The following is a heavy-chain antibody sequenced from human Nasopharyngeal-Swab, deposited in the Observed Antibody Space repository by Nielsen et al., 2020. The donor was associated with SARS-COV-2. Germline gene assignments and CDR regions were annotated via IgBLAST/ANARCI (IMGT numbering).Heavy chain of an antibody. CDR2: IRSKANSYAT. V-gene: IGHV3-73*01. CDR1: GFTFSGYA. CDR3: TSERVVAATAGT. D-gene: IGHD2-15*01. Sequence: GESLKISCAASGFTFSGYAMHWVRQASGKGLEWVGRIRSKANSYATAYAASVKGRFTISRDDSKNTAYLQMNSLKTEDTAVYYCTSERVVAATAGTWGQGTLVTVSS. J-gene: IGHJ5*02.